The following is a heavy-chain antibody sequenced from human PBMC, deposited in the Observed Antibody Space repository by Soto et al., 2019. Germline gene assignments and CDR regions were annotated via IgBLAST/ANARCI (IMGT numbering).Heavy chain of an antibody. CDR1: GGSFSGYY. D-gene: IGHD3-10*01. CDR2: INHSGST. CDR3: ARVSGIYYYGMDV. Sequence: PSETLSLTCAVFGGSFSGYYWSWIRQPPGKGLEWIGEINHSGSTNYNPSLKSRVTISVDTSKNQFSLKLGSVTAADTAVYYCARVSGIYYYGMDVWGQGTTVTVSS. V-gene: IGHV4-34*01. J-gene: IGHJ6*02.